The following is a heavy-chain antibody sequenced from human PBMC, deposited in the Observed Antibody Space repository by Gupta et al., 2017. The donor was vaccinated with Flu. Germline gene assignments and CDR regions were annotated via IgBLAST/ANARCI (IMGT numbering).Heavy chain of an antibody. J-gene: IGHJ4*02. CDR3: ARDSGISYFDY. Sequence: QVQLVESGGGVVRPGRSLRLYFAASGFTFSRYGLQWVRQAPGKGVDGVAVIWYDGSNKYYEISVKGRFTISRDNSKNTLYLQMNSRRDEETAVYYCARDSGISYFDYWGQGTLVTVSS. D-gene: IGHD6-25*01. V-gene: IGHV3-33*01. CDR2: IWYDGSNK. CDR1: GFTFSRYG.